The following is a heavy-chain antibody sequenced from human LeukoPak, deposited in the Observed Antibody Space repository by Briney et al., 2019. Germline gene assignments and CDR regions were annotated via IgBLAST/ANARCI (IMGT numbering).Heavy chain of an antibody. Sequence: GGSLRLSCAASGFTVSSNYMSWVRQAPGKGLEWVSVIYSGDGTYYADSVKGRFTISRDNSKNTLYLQMNSLRAEDTAVYYCARDYYDSHHGHFQHWGQGTLVTVSS. CDR2: IYSGDGT. J-gene: IGHJ1*01. D-gene: IGHD3-22*01. V-gene: IGHV3-53*05. CDR1: GFTVSSNY. CDR3: ARDYYDSHHGHFQH.